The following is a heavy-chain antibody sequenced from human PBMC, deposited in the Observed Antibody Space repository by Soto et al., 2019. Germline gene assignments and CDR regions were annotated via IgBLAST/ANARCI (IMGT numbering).Heavy chain of an antibody. Sequence: SETLSLTCTVSGVSISSGDYYWSWIRQPPGKGLEWIGYIYYSENTYSNPSLKSRVTISVDRSKNQFSLKLSSVTAADTAVYYCARSQTTVTSYDYWGQGTLVTVSS. CDR3: ARSQTTVTSYDY. CDR1: GVSISSGDYY. CDR2: IYYSENT. V-gene: IGHV4-30-4*01. J-gene: IGHJ4*02. D-gene: IGHD4-17*01.